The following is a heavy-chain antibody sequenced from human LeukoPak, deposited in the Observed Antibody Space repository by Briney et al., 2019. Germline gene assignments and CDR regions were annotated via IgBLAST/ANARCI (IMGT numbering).Heavy chain of an antibody. CDR1: GGSISSGDYC. D-gene: IGHD1-26*01. J-gene: IGHJ4*02. CDR2: IYYSGST. CDR3: ARDRGGATWFDY. Sequence: SETLSLTCTVSGGSISSGDYCWSWIRQPPGKGLEWIGYIYYSGSTYYNPSLKSRVTISVDTSKNQFSLKLSSVTAADTAVYYCARDRGGATWFDYWGQGTLVTVSS. V-gene: IGHV4-30-4*08.